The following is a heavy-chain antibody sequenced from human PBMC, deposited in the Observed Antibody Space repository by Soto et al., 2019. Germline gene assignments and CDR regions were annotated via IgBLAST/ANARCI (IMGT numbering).Heavy chain of an antibody. V-gene: IGHV4-39*01. CDR2: IYYSGST. CDR3: ATSNWFGP. J-gene: IGHJ5*02. CDR1: GGSISSRGYY. Sequence: SETLSLTRTASGGSISSRGYYWGWIRQPPGKGLEWIGTIYYSGSTYYNPSLKSRVTISVDTSKNQFSLKLSSVTAADTAVYYCATSNWFGPWGQGTLVT.